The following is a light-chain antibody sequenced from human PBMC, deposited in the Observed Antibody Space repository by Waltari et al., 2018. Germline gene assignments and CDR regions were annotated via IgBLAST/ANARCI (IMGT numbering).Light chain of an antibody. CDR1: QSIGSY. CDR3: QHHSSWPPT. CDR2: DAS. V-gene: IGKV3-11*01. J-gene: IGKJ2*01. Sequence: ELVLTQSSATPSLSAGESATPSRRASQSIGSYLAWYQQKPRLAPRLLIYDASNMATGIPARCSGSGSGTDFTLTISSLEPDDFAFYYCQHHSSWPPTFGQGTKVEIE.